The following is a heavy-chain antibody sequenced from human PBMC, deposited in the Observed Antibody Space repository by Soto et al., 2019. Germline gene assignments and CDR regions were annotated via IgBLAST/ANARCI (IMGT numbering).Heavy chain of an antibody. D-gene: IGHD3-9*01. J-gene: IGHJ6*02. CDR1: GGSISSAGYY. Sequence: SETLSLTCTVSGGSISSAGYYWSWIRQHPGKGLEWIGYIYYSGSTYYNPSLKSRVTISVDTSKNQFSLKLSSVTAADTAVYYCARSEPYYDILTGYPRGRYYYGMDVWGQGTTVTVSS. CDR2: IYYSGST. V-gene: IGHV4-31*03. CDR3: ARSEPYYDILTGYPRGRYYYGMDV.